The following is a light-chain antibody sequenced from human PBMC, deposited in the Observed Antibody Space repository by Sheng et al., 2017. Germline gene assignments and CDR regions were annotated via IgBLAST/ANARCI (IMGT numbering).Light chain of an antibody. V-gene: IGKV1-39*01. Sequence: DIQMTQSPSSLSASVGDRVTITCRASQSISTYLNWYQXKPGKAPKLLIYAASSLQSGVPSRFSGSGSGTDFTLTISSLQPEDFATYYCQQSYSTLWTFGQGTKVEIK. CDR1: QSISTY. CDR3: QQSYSTLWT. CDR2: AAS. J-gene: IGKJ1*01.